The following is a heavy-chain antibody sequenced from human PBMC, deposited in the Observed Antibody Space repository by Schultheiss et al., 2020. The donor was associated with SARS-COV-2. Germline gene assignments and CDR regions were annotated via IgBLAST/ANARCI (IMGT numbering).Heavy chain of an antibody. CDR3: ARVGYDILTGYYYFDY. CDR1: GGSFSGYY. V-gene: IGHV3-11*06. J-gene: IGHJ4*02. CDR2: ISSSSSYT. D-gene: IGHD3-9*01. Sequence: GGSLRLSCAVYGGSFSGYYWSWIRQAPGKGLEWVSYISSSSSYTNYADSVKGRFTISRDNAKNSLYLQMNSLRAEDTAVYYCARVGYDILTGYYYFDYWGQGTLVTVSS.